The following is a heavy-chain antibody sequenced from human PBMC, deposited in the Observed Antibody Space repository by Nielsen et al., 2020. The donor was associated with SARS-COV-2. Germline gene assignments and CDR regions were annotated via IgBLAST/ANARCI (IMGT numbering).Heavy chain of an antibody. V-gene: IGHV3-21*06. Sequence: GESLKISCAASGFSFTSYSMNWVRQAPGKGLEWVASITMRGAYMYYADSVRGRFTVSRDNAENSLYLQINSLRDEDTAVYYCARDQDGGAATSNLYFDLWGRGTLVIVSS. CDR1: GFSFTSYS. CDR2: ITMRGAYM. CDR3: ARDQDGGAATSNLYFDL. J-gene: IGHJ2*01. D-gene: IGHD6-25*01.